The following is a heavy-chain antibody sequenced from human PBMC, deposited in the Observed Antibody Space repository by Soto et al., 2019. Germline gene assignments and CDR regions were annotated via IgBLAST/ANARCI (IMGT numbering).Heavy chain of an antibody. Sequence: ASVKVSCKASGYTFTSYGISWVRQAPGQGLEWMGIINPSGGSTSYAQKFQGRVTMTEDTSTDTAYMELSSLRSEDTAVYYCATYGAVAGTFDYYGMDVWGQGTTVTVSS. CDR3: ATYGAVAGTFDYYGMDV. D-gene: IGHD6-19*01. CDR1: GYTFTSYG. J-gene: IGHJ6*02. V-gene: IGHV1-46*01. CDR2: INPSGGST.